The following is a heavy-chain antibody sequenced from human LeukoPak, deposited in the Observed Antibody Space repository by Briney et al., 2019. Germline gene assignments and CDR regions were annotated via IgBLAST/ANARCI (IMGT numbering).Heavy chain of an antibody. CDR1: GYTFTAYY. J-gene: IGHJ4*02. CDR3: ARGSNYYDYLDGDY. CDR2: INPSSGGT. D-gene: IGHD3-22*01. Sequence: ASVKASCKASGYTFTAYYMHWVRQAPGQGLEWMGWINPSSGGTKYAQKFQGGVTMTRDTSINTAYMELSRLTSDDTAVYYCARGSNYYDYLDGDYWGQGTLVTVSS. V-gene: IGHV1-2*02.